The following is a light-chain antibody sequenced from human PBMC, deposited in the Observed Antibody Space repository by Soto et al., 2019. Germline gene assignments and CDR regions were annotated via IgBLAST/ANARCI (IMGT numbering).Light chain of an antibody. Sequence: TVLTQSPGTLSLSPGERATLSCRASQSVSSSSLAWYQQKPGQAPRLIIYRASSRATGIPDRFSGSGSGTDFTLTISRLEPEDFAVYYCQQYGSSPPSWTFGQGTKVEIK. V-gene: IGKV3-20*01. CDR2: RAS. CDR3: QQYGSSPPSWT. CDR1: QSVSSSS. J-gene: IGKJ1*01.